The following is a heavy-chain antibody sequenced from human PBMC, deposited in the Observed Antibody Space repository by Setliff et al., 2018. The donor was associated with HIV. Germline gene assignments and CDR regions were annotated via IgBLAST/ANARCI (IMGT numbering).Heavy chain of an antibody. J-gene: IGHJ1*01. CDR2: INRSGNT. D-gene: IGHD1-1*01. CDR1: GGSFGACY. Sequence: SETLSLTCAVYGGSFGACYWTWIRQPPGKGLEWIGEINRSGNTKYNPSLKSRVTISIDTSKKQFSLKLNSVTAADTAVYYCARETSVTPVGLDHWGQGTLVTVSS. V-gene: IGHV4-34*01. CDR3: ARETSVTPVGLDH.